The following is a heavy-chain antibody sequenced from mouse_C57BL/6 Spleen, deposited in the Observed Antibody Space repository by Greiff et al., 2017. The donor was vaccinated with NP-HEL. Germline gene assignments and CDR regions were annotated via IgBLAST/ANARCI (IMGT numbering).Heavy chain of an antibody. CDR1: GYAFSSSW. D-gene: IGHD2-3*01. J-gene: IGHJ3*01. CDR3: ARWNDGWGAWFAY. V-gene: IGHV1-82*01. CDR2: IYPGDGDT. Sequence: QVQLKQSGPELVKPGASVKISCKASGYAFSSSWMNWVKQRPGKGLEWIGRIYPGDGDTNYNGKFKGKATLTADKSSSTAYMQLSSLTSEDSAVYFCARWNDGWGAWFAYWGQGTLVTVSA.